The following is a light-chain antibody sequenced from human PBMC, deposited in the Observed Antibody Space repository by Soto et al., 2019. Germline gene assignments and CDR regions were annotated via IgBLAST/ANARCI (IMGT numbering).Light chain of an antibody. V-gene: IGLV2-23*02. J-gene: IGLJ1*01. CDR1: SSDIGLYDL. Sequence: QSALTQPASVSGSPGQSVTISCTGTSSDIGLYDLVSWYRQYPGKAPKLLIYGVNKRPSGVSDRFSASKSGSTASLTISGLQAEDEAAYYCCSYAGFTTYGFGTGTKVT. CDR2: GVN. CDR3: CSYAGFTTYG.